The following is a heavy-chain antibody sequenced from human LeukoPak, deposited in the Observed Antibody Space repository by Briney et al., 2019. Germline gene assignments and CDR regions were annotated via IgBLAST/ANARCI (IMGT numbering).Heavy chain of an antibody. Sequence: SETLSLTCSVSGVSVIRHYWGWIRQPPGKGLEWLGHISYSGSTNYNPSLKSRVTMSLDTSKNQFSSNLNSVTTADTAVYFCARDGEGDEGWDYWGQGTLVTVSS. D-gene: IGHD2-15*01. CDR1: GVSVIRHY. J-gene: IGHJ4*02. CDR2: ISYSGST. CDR3: ARDGEGDEGWDY. V-gene: IGHV4-59*02.